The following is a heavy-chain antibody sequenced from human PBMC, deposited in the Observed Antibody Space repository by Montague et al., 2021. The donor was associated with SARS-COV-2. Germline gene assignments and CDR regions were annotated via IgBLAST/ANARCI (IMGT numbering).Heavy chain of an antibody. D-gene: IGHD2-21*01. CDR1: GFIFSSYE. J-gene: IGHJ6*02. CDR2: ISSSGGGGTK. V-gene: IGHV3-48*03. CDR3: ARDRDWDDWCGMDV. Sequence: SLRLSCAASGFIFSSYEMNWVRQAPGKGLEWISYISSSGGGGTKHYTDSVKGRFTISRDNAKNSLYLQMNSLRVEDTAIYYCARDRDWDDWCGMDVWGQGTTVTVPS.